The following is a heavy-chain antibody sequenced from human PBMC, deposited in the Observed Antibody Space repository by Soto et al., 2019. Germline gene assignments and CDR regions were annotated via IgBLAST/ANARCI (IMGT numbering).Heavy chain of an antibody. D-gene: IGHD5-18*01. Sequence: TLSLTCTVSGGSIRSGGYYWSWVRQNPRRGLEWIGNVYYSGNTYYNPSLKSRLTISVDTSKNQFSLNLSSVTAADTAVYYCARDRLMATAGTARHYFGLDVWGQGTTVTVSS. J-gene: IGHJ6*02. CDR3: ARDRLMATAGTARHYFGLDV. CDR1: GGSIRSGGYY. V-gene: IGHV4-31*03. CDR2: VYYSGNT.